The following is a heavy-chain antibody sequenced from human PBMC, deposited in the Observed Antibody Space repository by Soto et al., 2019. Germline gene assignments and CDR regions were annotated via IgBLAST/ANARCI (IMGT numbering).Heavy chain of an antibody. J-gene: IGHJ5*01. CDR2: IGTRDDI. Sequence: ETLSLTCTVSGGSISSGGYYWSWIRQHPGKGLEWVSAIGTRDDIFYADSVKGRFTISSDDSNNTLYLQMNSLRAEDSALYYCVKDLGSDWFHYNWFDSWGQGTLVTVSS. V-gene: IGHV3-23*01. CDR1: GGSISSGGYY. D-gene: IGHD3-9*01. CDR3: VKDLGSDWFHYNWFDS.